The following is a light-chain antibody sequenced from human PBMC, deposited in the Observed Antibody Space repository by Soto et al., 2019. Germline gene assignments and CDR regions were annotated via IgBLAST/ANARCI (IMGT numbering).Light chain of an antibody. Sequence: EIVLTQSPATLSLSPGERATLSCRASQSVSRYLAWYQQKPGQAPRLLIYGASTRAIGIPARFSGSGSGTDFTLTISSLQPEDFATYYCQQSYSTPRTFGQGTKVDIK. V-gene: IGKV3-11*01. CDR1: QSVSRY. CDR2: GAS. J-gene: IGKJ1*01. CDR3: QQSYSTPRT.